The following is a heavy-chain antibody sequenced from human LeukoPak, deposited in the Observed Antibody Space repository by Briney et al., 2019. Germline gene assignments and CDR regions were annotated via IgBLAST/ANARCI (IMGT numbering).Heavy chain of an antibody. D-gene: IGHD3-3*01. J-gene: IGHJ3*02. CDR3: ARASTPSYYDFWSGLDAFDI. CDR2: IYYSGST. V-gene: IGHV4-59*01. CDR1: GGSISSYY. Sequence: SETLSLTCTVSGGSISSYYWSWIRQPPGKGLEWIGYIYYSGSTNYNPSPKSRVTISVDTSKNQFSLKLSSVTAADTAVYYCARASTPSYYDFWSGLDAFDIWGQGTMVTVSS.